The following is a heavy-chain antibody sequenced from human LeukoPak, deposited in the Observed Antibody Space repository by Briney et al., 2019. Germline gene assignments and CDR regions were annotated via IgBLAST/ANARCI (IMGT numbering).Heavy chain of an antibody. V-gene: IGHV3-23*01. CDR3: AKDGYNYEAFDY. CDR2: ISGSGGRT. CDR1: GFTFSSYA. D-gene: IGHD5-24*01. Sequence: GGSLRLSCAASGFTFSSYAMSWVRQAPGKGLEWVSAISGSGGRTYYADSVKGRFTISRDNSKNTLYLQMNSLRAEDTAVYYCAKDGYNYEAFDYWGQGTLVTVSS. J-gene: IGHJ4*02.